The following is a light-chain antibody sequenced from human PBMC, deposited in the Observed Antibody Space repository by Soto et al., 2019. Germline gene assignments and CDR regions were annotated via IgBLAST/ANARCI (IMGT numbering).Light chain of an antibody. CDR1: QSLNRD. J-gene: IGKJ1*01. Sequence: MVMTQSPATLSMSPGERATLSCRASQSLNRDLAWYQQKPGQSPRLLIFGASIRATGIPARFSGSGSGTEFTLTIGSLQSEDCALYYCQQYNNWPGTFGQGTKVDSK. CDR2: GAS. V-gene: IGKV3-15*01. CDR3: QQYNNWPGT.